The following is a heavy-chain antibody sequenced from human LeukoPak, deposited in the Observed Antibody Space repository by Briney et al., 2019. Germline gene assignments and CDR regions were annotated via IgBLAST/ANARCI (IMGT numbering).Heavy chain of an antibody. J-gene: IGHJ4*02. CDR3: AKRDTFDY. D-gene: IGHD5-18*01. CDR1: GFCFSNYD. CDR2: ICGSGGST. V-gene: IGHV3-23*01. Sequence: GGSLRLSCVASGFCFSNYDMSWVRQAPRAGLEWVSAICGSGGSTYYAGSVKGRFTISRDNSKIMLYLQMNSLRADDTAVYYCAKRDTFDYWGQGTLVTVSS.